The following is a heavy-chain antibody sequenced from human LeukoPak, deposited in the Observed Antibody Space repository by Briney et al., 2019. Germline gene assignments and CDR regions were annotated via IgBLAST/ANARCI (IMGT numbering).Heavy chain of an antibody. CDR1: GYTFTSYG. CDR2: ISAYNGNT. CDR3: ARDGTVSYSSAVDY. V-gene: IGHV1-18*01. Sequence: GASVKVSCKASGYTFTSYGISWVRQTPGQGLEWMGWISAYNGNTNYAQKLQGRVTMTTDTSTSTAYMELRSLRSDDTAVYYCARDGTVSYSSAVDYWGQGTLVTVSS. J-gene: IGHJ4*02. D-gene: IGHD6-25*01.